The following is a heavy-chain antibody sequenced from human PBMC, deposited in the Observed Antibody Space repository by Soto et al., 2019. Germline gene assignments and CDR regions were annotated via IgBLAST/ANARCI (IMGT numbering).Heavy chain of an antibody. V-gene: IGHV3-23*01. D-gene: IGHD6-13*01. Sequence: GGSLRLSCAASGFTFNNYAMNWVRQAPGKGLEWISTISDTGGRTFYADSVKARFTISRDNAKNTLYLQINSLRAEDAAVYFCAKQRHHWQQVGDSDYWGQGTLVTVS. CDR2: ISDTGGRT. CDR1: GFTFNNYA. J-gene: IGHJ4*02. CDR3: AKQRHHWQQVGDSDY.